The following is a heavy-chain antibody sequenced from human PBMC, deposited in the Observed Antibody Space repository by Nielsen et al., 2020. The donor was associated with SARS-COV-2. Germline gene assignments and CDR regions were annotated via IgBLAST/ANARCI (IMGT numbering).Heavy chain of an antibody. J-gene: IGHJ3*02. D-gene: IGHD3-3*01. CDR2: ISRSGNAI. CDR3: ARAKTTRVTIFGVVTPGAFDI. Sequence: GESLKISCEASGFTFSSHEMNWVRQAPGKGLEWVSYISRSGNAIYYADSVKGRFTISRDNAKNSLYLQMNSLRAEDTAVYYCARAKTTRVTIFGVVTPGAFDIWGQGTMVTVSS. V-gene: IGHV3-48*03. CDR1: GFTFSSHE.